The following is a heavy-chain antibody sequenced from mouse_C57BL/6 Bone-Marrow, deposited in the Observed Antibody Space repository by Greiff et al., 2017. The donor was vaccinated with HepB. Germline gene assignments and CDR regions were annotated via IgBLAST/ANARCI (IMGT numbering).Heavy chain of an antibody. CDR2: IDPETGGT. J-gene: IGHJ4*01. V-gene: IGHV1-15*01. Sequence: VQLQQSGAELVRPGASVTLSCKASGYTFTDYEMHWVKQTPVHGLEWIGAIDPETGGTAYNQKFKGKAILTADKSSSTAYMELRSLTSEDSAVYYCTIPPAMDYWGQGTSFTVSS. CDR3: TIPPAMDY. CDR1: GYTFTDYE.